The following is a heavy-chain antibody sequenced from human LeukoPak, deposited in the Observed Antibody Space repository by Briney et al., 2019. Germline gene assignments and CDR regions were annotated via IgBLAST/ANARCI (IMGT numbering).Heavy chain of an antibody. V-gene: IGHV3-48*03. Sequence: GGSLRLSCAASGFTFSSYEMKWVRQAPGEGLEWVSYISSSGTTIYYAHSVKGRFTISRDNAKNSLFLQVNSLRAEDTAVYYCARSSGTYHFDYWGQGTLVTVSS. J-gene: IGHJ4*02. CDR3: ARSSGTYHFDY. CDR1: GFTFSSYE. D-gene: IGHD1-26*01. CDR2: ISSSGTTI.